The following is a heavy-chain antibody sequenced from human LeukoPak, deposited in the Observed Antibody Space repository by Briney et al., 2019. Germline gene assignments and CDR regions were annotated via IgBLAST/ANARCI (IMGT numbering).Heavy chain of an antibody. J-gene: IGHJ4*02. D-gene: IGHD1-26*01. V-gene: IGHV4-38-2*02. CDR2: ISHSGST. CDR3: ARVLLVGAILDDFDY. Sequence: SETLSLTCTVSGYSISSGYYWGWIRQPPGKGLEWIGSISHSGSTYYNPSLKSRVSISVDTSKNQFSLKLSSVTAADTAVYYCARVLLVGAILDDFDYWGQGTLVTVSS. CDR1: GYSISSGYY.